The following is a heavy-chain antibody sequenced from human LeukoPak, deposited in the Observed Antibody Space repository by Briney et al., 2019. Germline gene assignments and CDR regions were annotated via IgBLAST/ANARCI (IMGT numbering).Heavy chain of an antibody. V-gene: IGHV3-7*01. CDR3: TRDRAYGALDY. D-gene: IGHD4/OR15-4a*01. J-gene: IGHJ4*02. CDR1: GFTFSTSW. CDR2: INGDGSLN. Sequence: GGSLRLSCAAPGFTFSTSWMTWVRQAPGKGLEWVANINGDGSLNGHVASVKGRFTISRDNARNSVYLQMISLRDEDTAVYYCTRDRAYGALDYWGQGTLVTVSS.